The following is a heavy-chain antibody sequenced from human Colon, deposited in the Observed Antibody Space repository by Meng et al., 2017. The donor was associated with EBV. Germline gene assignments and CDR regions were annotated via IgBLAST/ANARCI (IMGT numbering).Heavy chain of an antibody. Sequence: QVQLQESGPGPVKPSGTLSLTCAVSGGSISSSHWWTWVRQPPGKGLEWIGEVYHTGSTKYNPSLKSRLTISVDKSKNQFSLNLTSVTAADTAVYYCARVWQSLTAFFDSWGQGTLVTVSS. J-gene: IGHJ4*02. D-gene: IGHD2-21*01. CDR2: VYHTGST. CDR1: GGSISSSHW. V-gene: IGHV4-4*02. CDR3: ARVWQSLTAFFDS.